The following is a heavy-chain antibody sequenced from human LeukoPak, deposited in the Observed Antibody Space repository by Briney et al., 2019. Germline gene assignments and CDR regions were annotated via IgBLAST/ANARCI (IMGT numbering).Heavy chain of an antibody. CDR3: ARSSGTGTFSY. Sequence: PSETLSLTCTVSGDSISRSTYYWAWIRQPPGKGLEWIGSVYYGRSPYFNPSLESRATISVDTSKNHFSLKMSSVTAADTAVYYCARSSGTGTFSYWGQGTRVTVSS. J-gene: IGHJ4*02. CDR2: VYYGRSP. D-gene: IGHD6-25*01. V-gene: IGHV4-39*02. CDR1: GDSISRSTYY.